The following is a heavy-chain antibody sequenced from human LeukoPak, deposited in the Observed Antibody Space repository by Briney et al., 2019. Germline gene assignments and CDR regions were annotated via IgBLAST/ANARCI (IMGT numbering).Heavy chain of an antibody. CDR2: IIPIFGTA. Sequence: GASVKVSCKASGYTFTGYYMHWVRQAPGQGLEWMGGIIPIFGTANYAQKFQGRVTITADKSTSTAYMELRSLRSDDTAVYYCARFGELYSDYWGQGTLVTVSS. V-gene: IGHV1-69*06. J-gene: IGHJ4*02. D-gene: IGHD3-10*01. CDR1: GYTFTGYY. CDR3: ARFGELYSDY.